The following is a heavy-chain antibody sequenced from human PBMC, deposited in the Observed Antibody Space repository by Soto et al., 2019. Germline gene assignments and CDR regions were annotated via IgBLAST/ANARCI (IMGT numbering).Heavy chain of an antibody. CDR2: ISTSSSYT. Sequence: GGSLRLSCVASGFTFSDHYMTWIRQAPGKGLERLSYISTSSSYTNYAESVKGRFTISRDNAMNSLYLQMNSLRAEDTAVYYCARLRLTGYFDYWGQGTLVTVSS. CDR3: ARLRLTGYFDY. V-gene: IGHV3-11*03. CDR1: GFTFSDHY. J-gene: IGHJ4*02.